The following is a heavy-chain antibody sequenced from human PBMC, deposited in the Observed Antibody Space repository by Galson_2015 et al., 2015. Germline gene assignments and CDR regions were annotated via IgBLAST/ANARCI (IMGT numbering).Heavy chain of an antibody. J-gene: IGHJ6*02. Sequence: SVKVSCKASGYTFTSYAMNWVRQAPGQGLEWMGWINTNTGNPTYAQGFTGRFVFSLDTSVSTAYLQISSLKAEDTAVYYCARGAIAAAGKGYYYGMDVWGQGTTVTVSS. CDR2: INTNTGNP. CDR3: ARGAIAAAGKGYYYGMDV. D-gene: IGHD6-13*01. CDR1: GYTFTSYA. V-gene: IGHV7-4-1*02.